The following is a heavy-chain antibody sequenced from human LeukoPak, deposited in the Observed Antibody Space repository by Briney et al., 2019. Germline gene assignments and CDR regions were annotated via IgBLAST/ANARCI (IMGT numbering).Heavy chain of an antibody. V-gene: IGHV3-74*01. Sequence: PGGSLRLSCAASGFTFSNYRMNWVRQAPGKGLVWVSRINSDGSSTNYADSVKGRFTISRDNAKNTLYLQMNSLRAEDTAVYYCARDQVSSGYSSGWSAHWGQGTLVTVSS. CDR3: ARDQVSSGYSSGWSAH. D-gene: IGHD6-19*01. CDR1: GFTFSNYR. J-gene: IGHJ4*02. CDR2: INSDGSST.